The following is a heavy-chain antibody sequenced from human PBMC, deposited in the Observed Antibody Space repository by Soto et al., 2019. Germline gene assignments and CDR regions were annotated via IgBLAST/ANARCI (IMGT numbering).Heavy chain of an antibody. V-gene: IGHV3-23*01. CDR1: GFTFTDYA. CDR2: ISGGGIYT. CDR3: AKGLWCSGWCGVDV. J-gene: IGHJ6*02. Sequence: GGSLRLSCAASGFTFTDYAMTWVRQAPGKGLEWVSHISGGGIYTYYADSVKGRFTISRDDSKSTVYLQMNSLRAEDTAVYYCAKGLWCSGWCGVDVWGQGTTVTVSS. D-gene: IGHD6-19*01.